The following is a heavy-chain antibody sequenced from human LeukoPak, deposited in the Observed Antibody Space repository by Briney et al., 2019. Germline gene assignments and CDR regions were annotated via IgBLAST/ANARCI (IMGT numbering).Heavy chain of an antibody. Sequence: PGGSLRLSCAASGFTVSSNYMSWVRQAPGKGLEWVSVIYSGGSTYYADSVKGRFTISRDNSKNTLYLQMNSLRAEDTAVYCCARRYCSSTSCYEFDYWGQGTLVTVSS. J-gene: IGHJ4*02. V-gene: IGHV3-53*01. D-gene: IGHD2-2*01. CDR3: ARRYCSSTSCYEFDY. CDR1: GFTVSSNY. CDR2: IYSGGST.